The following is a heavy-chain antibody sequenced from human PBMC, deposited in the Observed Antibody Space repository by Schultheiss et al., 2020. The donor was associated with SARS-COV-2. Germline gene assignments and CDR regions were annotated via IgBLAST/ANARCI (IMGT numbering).Heavy chain of an antibody. J-gene: IGHJ4*02. CDR1: GFTVSSNY. CDR3: ARVRRIAAAGENSDY. Sequence: GGSLRLSCAASGFTVSSNYMSWVRQAPGKGLEWVSAIGTAGDTYYPGSVKGRFTISRDNAKNTLYLQMNSLRAEDTAVYYCARVRRIAAAGENSDYWGQGTLVTVSS. CDR2: IGTAGDT. D-gene: IGHD6-13*01. V-gene: IGHV3-53*05.